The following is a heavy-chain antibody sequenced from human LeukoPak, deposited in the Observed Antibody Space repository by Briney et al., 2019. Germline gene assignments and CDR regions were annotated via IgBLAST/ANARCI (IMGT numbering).Heavy chain of an antibody. V-gene: IGHV3-30-3*01. CDR1: GFTFSSYA. D-gene: IGHD1-7*01. CDR3: TRRSIAPTTTEDY. Sequence: GGSLRLSCAASGFTFSSYAMHWVRQAPGKGLEWVAVISYDGSNKYYADSVKGRFTISRDNSKNTLYLQMNSLTTEDTAVYYCTRRSIAPTTTEDYWGQGTLVTVSS. J-gene: IGHJ4*02. CDR2: ISYDGSNK.